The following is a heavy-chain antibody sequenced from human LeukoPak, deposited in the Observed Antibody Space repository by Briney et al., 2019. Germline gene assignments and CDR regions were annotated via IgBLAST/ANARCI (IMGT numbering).Heavy chain of an antibody. CDR3: ARDGYYYDGSDSWGRSLVLFPFDY. CDR1: SGSFSGYY. V-gene: IGHV4-34*01. D-gene: IGHD3-22*01. J-gene: IGHJ4*02. CDR2: INHSVGT. Sequence: PSETLSLTCSVYSGSFSGYYWSWIRQPPGKGLEWIGEINHSVGTNYNLSLKSRVTISVDTSKNQFSLKLSSVTAADTAVYYCARDGYYYDGSDSWGRSLVLFPFDYWGQGTLVTVSS.